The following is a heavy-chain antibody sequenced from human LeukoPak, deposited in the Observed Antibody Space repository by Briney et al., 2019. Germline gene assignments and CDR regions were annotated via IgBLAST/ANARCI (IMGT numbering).Heavy chain of an antibody. V-gene: IGHV3-53*01. CDR2: IYSGGST. CDR1: GFTVSSNY. J-gene: IGHJ4*02. D-gene: IGHD5-24*01. Sequence: GGSLRLSCAASGFTVSSNYMSWVRQAPGKGLEWVSVIYSGGSTYYADSAKGRFTISRDNSKNTLYLQMKSLRVEDTALYYCARGVREGSLDYWGQGTGVSVS. CDR3: ARGVREGSLDY.